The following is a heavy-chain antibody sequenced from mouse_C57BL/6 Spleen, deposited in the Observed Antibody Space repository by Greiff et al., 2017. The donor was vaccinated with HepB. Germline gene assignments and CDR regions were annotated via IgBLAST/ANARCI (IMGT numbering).Heavy chain of an antibody. D-gene: IGHD2-5*01. CDR1: GYTFTSYW. J-gene: IGHJ4*01. V-gene: IGHV1-64*01. CDR2: IHPNSGST. CDR3: AREDYSNYYAMVY. Sequence: QVQLQQPGAELVKPGASVKLSCKASGYTFTSYWMHWVKQRPGQGLEWIGMIHPNSGSTNYNEKFKSKATLTVDNSSSTAYMQLSSLTSEDSAVYYGAREDYSNYYAMVYWGQGTSVTVAS.